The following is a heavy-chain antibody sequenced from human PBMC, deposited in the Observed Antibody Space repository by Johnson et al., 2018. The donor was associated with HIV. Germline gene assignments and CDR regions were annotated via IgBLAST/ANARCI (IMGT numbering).Heavy chain of an antibody. CDR2: IGTAGDT. D-gene: IGHD2-15*01. Sequence: VQLVESGGGLKQPGGSLRLSCAASGFTFSSYDMHWVRQATGKGLEWVSTIGTAGDTYYPGSVKGRFIVSREDAKNSLYLQMNSLRAGDTALYYCARAVCRGGRCYSHDAFDIWGQGTMVTVSS. CDR1: GFTFSSYD. J-gene: IGHJ3*02. V-gene: IGHV3-13*01. CDR3: ARAVCRGGRCYSHDAFDI.